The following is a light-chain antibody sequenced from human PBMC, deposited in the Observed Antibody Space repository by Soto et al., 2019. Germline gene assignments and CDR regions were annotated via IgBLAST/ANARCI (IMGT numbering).Light chain of an antibody. CDR2: VAS. CDR1: QSMSSNN. V-gene: IGKV3-20*01. J-gene: IGKJ1*01. CDR3: QQYDSSFPA. Sequence: TQSPASLSAAVGDTFTSTFRSSQSMSSNNLAFYHHNPSHSPRLLIYVASSSSTGIPDSFIGSGSGTYFTLTICRLEPEDFVLSYCQQYDSSFPAFGQGTKV.